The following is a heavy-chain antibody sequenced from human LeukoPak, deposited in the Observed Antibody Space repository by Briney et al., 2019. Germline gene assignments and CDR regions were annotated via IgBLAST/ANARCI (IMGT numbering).Heavy chain of an antibody. D-gene: IGHD5-18*01. V-gene: IGHV4-34*01. Sequence: PSETLSLTCAVYGGSFSGYYWSWIRQPPGKGLEWIGEINHSGSTNYNPSLKSRVTISVDTSKNQFSLKLSSVTAADTAVYYCARAGRGYSYGSDYYYYYYMDVWGKGTTVTVSS. CDR3: ARAGRGYSYGSDYYYYYYMDV. J-gene: IGHJ6*03. CDR2: INHSGST. CDR1: GGSFSGYY.